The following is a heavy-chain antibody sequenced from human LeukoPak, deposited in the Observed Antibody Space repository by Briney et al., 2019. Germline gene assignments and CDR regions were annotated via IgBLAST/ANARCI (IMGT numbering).Heavy chain of an antibody. CDR2: INHSGST. D-gene: IGHD6-13*01. V-gene: IGHV4-34*01. Sequence: SETLSLTCAVYGGSFSGYYWSWIRQPPGKGLEWIGEINHSGSTNYNPSLKSRVTISVDTSKNQFSLKLSSVTAADTAVYYCARGTVFRQQLVQPPPKKYYYYYYYMDVWGKGTTVTISS. CDR1: GGSFSGYY. J-gene: IGHJ6*03. CDR3: ARGTVFRQQLVQPPPKKYYYYYYYMDV.